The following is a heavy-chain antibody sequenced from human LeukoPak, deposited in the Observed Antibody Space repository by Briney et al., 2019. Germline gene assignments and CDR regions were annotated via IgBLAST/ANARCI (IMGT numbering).Heavy chain of an antibody. Sequence: TSQTLSLTCAISGDSVSSNSAAWNWVRQSPSRGLEWLGRTYYRSKWYNDYAVSVKSRITINPDTSKNQFSLQLNSVTPEDTAVYYCARGLAVAGTRAFDPWGQGTLVTVSS. CDR1: GDSVSSNSAA. D-gene: IGHD6-19*01. CDR3: ARGLAVAGTRAFDP. J-gene: IGHJ5*02. V-gene: IGHV6-1*01. CDR2: TYYRSKWYN.